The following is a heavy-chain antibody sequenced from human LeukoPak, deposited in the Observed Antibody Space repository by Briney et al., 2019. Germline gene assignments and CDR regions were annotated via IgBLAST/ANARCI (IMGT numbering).Heavy chain of an antibody. CDR1: GGSISSGDYY. J-gene: IGHJ3*02. D-gene: IGHD4-11*01. Sequence: TSETLSLTCTVSGGSISSGDYYWSWIRQPPGKGLEWIGYIYYSGSTYYNPSLKSRVTISVDTSKNQFSLKLSSVTAADTAVYYCARWGHSNYAKGAFDIWGQGTMVTVSS. CDR2: IYYSGST. CDR3: ARWGHSNYAKGAFDI. V-gene: IGHV4-30-4*08.